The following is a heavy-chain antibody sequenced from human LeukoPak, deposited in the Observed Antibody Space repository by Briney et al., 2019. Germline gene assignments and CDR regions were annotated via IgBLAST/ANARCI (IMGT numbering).Heavy chain of an antibody. CDR3: AREGYYDSSGYMLD. V-gene: IGHV3-33*01. Sequence: PGGSLRLSCAASGVTVSSYGMHWVRQAPGKGLEWVAVIWYDGSNKYYADSVKGRFTISRDNSKNMLYLQMNSLRAEDTAVYYCAREGYYDSSGYMLDWGQGTLVTVPS. CDR1: GVTVSSYG. D-gene: IGHD3-22*01. J-gene: IGHJ4*02. CDR2: IWYDGSNK.